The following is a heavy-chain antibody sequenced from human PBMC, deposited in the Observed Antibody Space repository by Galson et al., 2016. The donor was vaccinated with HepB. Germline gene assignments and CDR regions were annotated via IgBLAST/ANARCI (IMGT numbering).Heavy chain of an antibody. V-gene: IGHV3-48*03. J-gene: IGHJ6*02. CDR3: ARERDYESSGYYEGDYYYGMDV. Sequence: SLRLSCAASGFTFSSYEMNGVRQAPGKGLEWVSYISSSGSLKYHADSVKGRFTISRDNAKNSLYLQMNSLRAEDTAVYYCARERDYESSGYYEGDYYYGMDVWGQGTTVTVSS. CDR1: GFTFSSYE. CDR2: ISSSGSLK. D-gene: IGHD3-22*01.